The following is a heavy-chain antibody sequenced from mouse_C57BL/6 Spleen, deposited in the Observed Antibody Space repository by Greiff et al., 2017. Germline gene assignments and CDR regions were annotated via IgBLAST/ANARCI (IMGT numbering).Heavy chain of an antibody. CDR2: ISSGSDYI. Sequence: EVKLMESGAGLVKPGGSLKLSCAASGFTFSSYAMSWVRQTPEKRLEWVAYISSGSDYIYYADTVKGRFTISRDNARNTLYLQMSSLKSEDTAMYYGTRQAPSLPCFDYWGQGTTLTVSS. CDR3: TRQAPSLPCFDY. D-gene: IGHD1-2*01. V-gene: IGHV5-9-1*02. J-gene: IGHJ2*01. CDR1: GFTFSSYA.